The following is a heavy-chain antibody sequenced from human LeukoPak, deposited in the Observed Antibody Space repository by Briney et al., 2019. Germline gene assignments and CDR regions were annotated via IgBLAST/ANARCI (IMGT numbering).Heavy chain of an antibody. V-gene: IGHV3-30*02. J-gene: IGHJ6*03. CDR2: IRYDGSNK. CDR3: AKAGIVLMVSPYYMDV. CDR1: GFTFSSYG. Sequence: GGSLRLSCAASGFTFSSYGMHWVRQAPGKGLEWVAFIRYDGSNKCYADSVKGRFTISRDNSKNTLYLQMNSLRAEDTAVYYCAKAGIVLMVSPYYMDVWGKGTTVTVSS. D-gene: IGHD2-8*01.